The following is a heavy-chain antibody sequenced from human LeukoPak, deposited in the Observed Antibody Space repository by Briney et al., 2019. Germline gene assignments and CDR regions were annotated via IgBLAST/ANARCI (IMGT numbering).Heavy chain of an antibody. CDR2: ISSSGSTI. V-gene: IGHV3-48*03. D-gene: IGHD3-10*01. Sequence: PGGSLRLSCAASGFTFSSYEMNWVRQAPGKGLEWVSYISSSGSTIYYADSVKGRFTISRDNAKNSLYLQMNSLRAEDTAVYYCARGRVSRYYGSGSIVYWGQGTLVTVSS. J-gene: IGHJ4*02. CDR1: GFTFSSYE. CDR3: ARGRVSRYYGSGSIVY.